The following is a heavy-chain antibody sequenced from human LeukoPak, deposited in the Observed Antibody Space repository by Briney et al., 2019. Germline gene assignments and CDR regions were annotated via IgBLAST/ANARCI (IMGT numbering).Heavy chain of an antibody. CDR3: ASLKMGTTMVRGVIKYFDY. V-gene: IGHV3-7*01. D-gene: IGHD3-10*01. CDR2: IKQDGSEK. Sequence: QTGGSLRLSCAASGFSFSNYAMSWVRQAPGKGLEWVANIKQDGSEKYYVDSVKGRFTISRDNAKNSLYLQMNSLRAEDTAVYYCASLKMGTTMVRGVIKYFDYWGQGTLVTVSS. CDR1: GFSFSNYA. J-gene: IGHJ4*02.